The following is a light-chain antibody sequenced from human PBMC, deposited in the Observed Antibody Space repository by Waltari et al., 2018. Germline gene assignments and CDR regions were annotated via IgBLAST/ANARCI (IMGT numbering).Light chain of an antibody. V-gene: IGKV1-33*01. CDR2: DAS. Sequence: DIQMTQSPSSLSPSVGSRVTITCQASQDISNYLNWYQQKPGKAPKLLIYDASNLETGVPSRFSGSGSGTDFTFTISSLQPEDIATYYCQQYDNLPFTFGPGTKVDIK. CDR1: QDISNY. CDR3: QQYDNLPFT. J-gene: IGKJ3*01.